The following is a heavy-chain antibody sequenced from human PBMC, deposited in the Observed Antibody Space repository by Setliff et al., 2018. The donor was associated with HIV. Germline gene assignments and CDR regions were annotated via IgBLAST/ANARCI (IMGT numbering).Heavy chain of an antibody. D-gene: IGHD6-13*01. CDR3: ARDLRTIVWYTSSWYEDWFDP. CDR1: GYSFTSYG. V-gene: IGHV1-18*01. J-gene: IGHJ5*02. Sequence: APVKVSCKASGYSFTSYGISWVRQAPGQGLEWMGWISAYNGHTNYAQKLQGRVTMTTDTSTSTAYMELRSLRSDDTAVYYCARDLRTIVWYTSSWYEDWFDPWGQGTLVTVSS. CDR2: ISAYNGHT.